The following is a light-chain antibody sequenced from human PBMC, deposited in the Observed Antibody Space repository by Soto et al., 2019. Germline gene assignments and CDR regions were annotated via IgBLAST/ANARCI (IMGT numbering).Light chain of an antibody. J-gene: IGKJ4*01. CDR2: GAS. V-gene: IGKV3-15*01. CDR3: QHYNNWIAS. Sequence: EIVLTQSPATLSVSPGERATLSCRASQSAGRNLAWYHQKPGQAPRLLIYGASTTAPGIPARFSGSGSGTEFTLTISSLQSEDFAVYYCQHYNNWIASFGGGTKVDIK. CDR1: QSAGRN.